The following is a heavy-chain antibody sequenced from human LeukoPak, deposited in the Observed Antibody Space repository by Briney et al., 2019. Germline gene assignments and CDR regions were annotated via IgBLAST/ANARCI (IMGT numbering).Heavy chain of an antibody. Sequence: PGGSLRLSCAASGFTFSSYAMHWVRQAPGKGLEWVAVISYDGSNKYYADSVKGRFTISRDNSKNTLYLQMNSLRAEDTAVYYCARETGGLDYWGQGTLVTVSS. J-gene: IGHJ4*02. CDR2: ISYDGSNK. V-gene: IGHV3-30*04. D-gene: IGHD7-27*01. CDR1: GFTFSSYA. CDR3: ARETGGLDY.